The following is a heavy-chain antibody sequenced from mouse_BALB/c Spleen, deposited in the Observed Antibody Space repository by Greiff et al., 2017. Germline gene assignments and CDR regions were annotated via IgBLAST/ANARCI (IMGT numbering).Heavy chain of an antibody. CDR3: ARVLTGYAMDY. Sequence: EVKVVESGGGLVKPGGSLKLSCAASGFTFSDYYMYWVRQTPEKRLEWVATISDGGSYTYYPDSVKGRFTISRDNAKNNLYLQMSSLKSEDTAMYYCARVLTGYAMDYWGQGTSVTVSS. CDR2: ISDGGSYT. J-gene: IGHJ4*01. CDR1: GFTFSDYY. D-gene: IGHD4-1*01. V-gene: IGHV5-4*02.